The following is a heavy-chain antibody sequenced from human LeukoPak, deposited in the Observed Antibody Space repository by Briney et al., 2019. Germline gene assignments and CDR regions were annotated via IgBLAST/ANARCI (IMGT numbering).Heavy chain of an antibody. Sequence: PGGSPRLSCAASGFTFSSYAMSWVRQAPGKGLQWVSTISGSGGSTYYADSVKGRFTISRDNSKSTLYLQMNSLRAEDTAVYYCARRPGLERYYFDYWGQGTLVTVSS. CDR3: ARRPGLERYYFDY. CDR1: GFTFSSYA. J-gene: IGHJ4*02. V-gene: IGHV3-23*01. CDR2: ISGSGGST. D-gene: IGHD1-1*01.